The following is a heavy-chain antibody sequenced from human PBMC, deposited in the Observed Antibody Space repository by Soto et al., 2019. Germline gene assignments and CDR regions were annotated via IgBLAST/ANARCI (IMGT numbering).Heavy chain of an antibody. D-gene: IGHD2-21*02. Sequence: LSLTCGVSGGTVASSHWWSWVRQSPSRGLEWIGNVYHTGDTNFNPSLQSRVTFSVDKSNNQFSLRLTSLTAADTAVYFCAREIVTAGGNNYFDPWGPGTLVTVSS. CDR3: AREIVTAGGNNYFDP. CDR1: GGTVASSHW. V-gene: IGHV4-4*01. J-gene: IGHJ5*02. CDR2: VYHTGDT.